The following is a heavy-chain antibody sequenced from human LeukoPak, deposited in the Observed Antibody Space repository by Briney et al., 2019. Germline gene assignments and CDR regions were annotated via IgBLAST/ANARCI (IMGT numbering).Heavy chain of an antibody. V-gene: IGHV1-8*01. J-gene: IGHJ5*02. Sequence: ASVKVSCKASGYTFTSYDINWVRQATGQGLEWMGWMNPNSGNTGYAQKFQDRVTMTRNTSISTAYMELSSLRSEDTAVYYCARGRLRGLHNWFDPWGQGTLVTVSS. CDR2: MNPNSGNT. CDR1: GYTFTSYD. D-gene: IGHD5-12*01. CDR3: ARGRLRGLHNWFDP.